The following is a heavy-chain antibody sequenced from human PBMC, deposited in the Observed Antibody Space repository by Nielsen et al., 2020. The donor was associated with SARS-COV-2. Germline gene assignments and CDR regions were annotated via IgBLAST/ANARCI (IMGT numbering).Heavy chain of an antibody. Sequence: SETLSLTCTVSGGSISSYYWSWIRQPPGKGLEWIGYIYYSGSTNYNPSLKSRVTISVDTSKNQFSLKLSSVTAADTAVYYCARDSCSGGSCFYYYYGMDVWGQGTTVTVS. CDR1: GGSISSYY. D-gene: IGHD2-15*01. J-gene: IGHJ6*02. CDR2: IYYSGST. CDR3: ARDSCSGGSCFYYYYGMDV. V-gene: IGHV4-59*01.